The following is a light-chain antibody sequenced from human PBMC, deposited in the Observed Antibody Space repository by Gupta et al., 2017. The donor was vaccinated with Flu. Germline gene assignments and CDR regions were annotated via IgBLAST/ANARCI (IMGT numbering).Light chain of an antibody. Sequence: PATLSVSPGESATLSCRARQSVSSYLAWYQQNPGQAPRLLIYGTSTRATAIPARFSGSGSGTEFTLTISSRQSEDFAVYYCQPENNCPFSFGQGTKVEIK. CDR2: GTS. V-gene: IGKV3-15*01. CDR3: QPENNCPFS. CDR1: QSVSSY. J-gene: IGKJ1*01.